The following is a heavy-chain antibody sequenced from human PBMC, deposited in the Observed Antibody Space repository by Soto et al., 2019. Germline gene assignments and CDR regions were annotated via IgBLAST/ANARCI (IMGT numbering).Heavy chain of an antibody. Sequence: SETLSLTCTGSGGSISSYYWSWIRQPPGKGLEWIGYMYYTGSTNYNPSLKSRVTISVDTSKNQFSLKLSSVTAADTAVYYCARVLGEYCSSTRRYSPYGTHVRGPAPMLTLSS. V-gene: IGHV4-59*12. J-gene: IGHJ6*02. D-gene: IGHD2-2*01. CDR3: ARVLGEYCSSTRRYSPYGTHV. CDR1: GGSISSYY. CDR2: MYYTGST.